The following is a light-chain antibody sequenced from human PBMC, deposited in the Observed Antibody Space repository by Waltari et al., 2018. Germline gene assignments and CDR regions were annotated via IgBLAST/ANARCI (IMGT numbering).Light chain of an antibody. J-gene: IGKJ1*01. CDR1: QSVSSY. V-gene: IGKV1-39*01. Sequence: DIQMTQSPSSLSASVGDRVTITCRASQSVSSYLNWYQQKPGKAPRLLLYAASSLQSGVPSRFSGSGSGTDFALTISSLQPEDFATYYCQQSSSTPPWTFGQGTKVEIK. CDR2: AAS. CDR3: QQSSSTPPWT.